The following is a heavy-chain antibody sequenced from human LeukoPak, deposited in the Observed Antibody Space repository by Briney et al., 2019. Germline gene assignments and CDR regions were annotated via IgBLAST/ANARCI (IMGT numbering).Heavy chain of an antibody. D-gene: IGHD6-19*01. CDR1: GFTFSSYA. V-gene: IGHV3-23*01. CDR2: ISGSGGST. J-gene: IGHJ4*02. CDR3: ANAGYSSGWYVGYYFDY. Sequence: PGGSLRLSCAASGFTFSSYAMSWVRQAPGKGLEWVSAISGSGGSTYYADSVKGRLTFSRDNSKNTLYLQMNSLRAEDTAVYYCANAGYSSGWYVGYYFDYWGQGTLVTVSS.